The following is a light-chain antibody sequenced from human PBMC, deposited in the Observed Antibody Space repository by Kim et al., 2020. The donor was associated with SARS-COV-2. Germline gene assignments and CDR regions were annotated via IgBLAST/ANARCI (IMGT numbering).Light chain of an antibody. Sequence: QSDLTQPASVSGSPGQSITISCTGSSSDIGKYNLVSWYQQYPGTAPKLIIYEVFKRPSGASNRFSGSKSANTASLTISGLQAEDEGNYYCCSYAGSGTFAVFGGGTQLTVL. CDR1: SSDIGKYNL. CDR2: EVF. V-gene: IGLV2-23*02. CDR3: CSYAGSGTFAV. J-gene: IGLJ2*01.